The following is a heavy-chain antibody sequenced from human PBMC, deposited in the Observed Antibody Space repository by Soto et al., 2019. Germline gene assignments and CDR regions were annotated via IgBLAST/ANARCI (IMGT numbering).Heavy chain of an antibody. CDR2: IYYSGST. D-gene: IGHD5-12*01. Sequence: PSETLSLTCTVSGGSISSSSYYWGWIRQPPGKGLEWIGSIYYSGSTYYNPSLKSRVTISVDTSKNQFSLKLSSVTAADTAVYYCASSGYDSQDYWGQGTLVTVSS. V-gene: IGHV4-39*01. CDR3: ASSGYDSQDY. CDR1: GGSISSSSYY. J-gene: IGHJ4*02.